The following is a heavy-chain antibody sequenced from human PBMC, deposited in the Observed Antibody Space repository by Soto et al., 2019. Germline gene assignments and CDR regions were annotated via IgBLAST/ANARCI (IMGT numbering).Heavy chain of an antibody. D-gene: IGHD3-22*01. CDR1: GGTFISDA. CDR2: VIPMFPKA. V-gene: IGHV1-69*06. J-gene: IGHJ4*02. Sequence: QVRLVQSEAEVKKAGSSVKVSCKASGGTFISDAVTWVRQAPGQGLEWMGGVIPMFPKANYAQKFQGRATITADKSTSTVYMELHSLKSEDTALYYCARCHSDSSGPGYLDSWGQGTLVTV. CDR3: ARCHSDSSGPGYLDS.